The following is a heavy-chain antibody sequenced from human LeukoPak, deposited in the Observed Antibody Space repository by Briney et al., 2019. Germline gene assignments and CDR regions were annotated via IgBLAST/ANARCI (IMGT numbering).Heavy chain of an antibody. CDR3: ARVGGAARPWYYFDY. Sequence: SETLSLTCTVSGGSISSSSYYWGWIRQPPGKGLEWIGSIYYSGSTYYNPSLKSRVTISVDTSKNQFSLKLSSVTAADTAVYYCARVGGAARPWYYFDYWGQGTLVTVSS. CDR2: IYYSGST. J-gene: IGHJ4*02. D-gene: IGHD6-6*01. V-gene: IGHV4-39*01. CDR1: GGSISSSSYY.